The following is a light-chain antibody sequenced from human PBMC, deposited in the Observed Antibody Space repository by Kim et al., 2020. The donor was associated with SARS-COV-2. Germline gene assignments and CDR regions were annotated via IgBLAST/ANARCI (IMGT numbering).Light chain of an antibody. CDR2: QDF. J-gene: IGLJ2*01. CDR1: KLGEKY. CDR3: QAWDSGTVV. Sequence: SYELTQPPSISVSPGQTVTLTCSGDKLGEKYSCWYQQKSGQSPILIIYQDFKRPSGIPERFSGSNFRNTATLTISGTQTVDEADYYCQAWDSGTVVFGGGTQLTVL. V-gene: IGLV3-1*01.